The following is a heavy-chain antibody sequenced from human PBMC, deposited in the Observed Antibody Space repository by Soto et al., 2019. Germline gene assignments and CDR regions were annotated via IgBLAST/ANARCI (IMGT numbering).Heavy chain of an antibody. J-gene: IGHJ6*02. CDR2: INGGNGST. Sequence: QVHLVQSGAEVREPGASVKVSCKASGDTFISYGIHWVRQAPGQRLAWLGWINGGNGSTKYSEKIQGRVTITRDTSASTADMELRSLTSEDTAVLYCARTTLRYYAMDVWGQGTTVTVSS. D-gene: IGHD1-20*01. CDR3: ARTTLRYYAMDV. CDR1: GDTFISYG. V-gene: IGHV1-3*01.